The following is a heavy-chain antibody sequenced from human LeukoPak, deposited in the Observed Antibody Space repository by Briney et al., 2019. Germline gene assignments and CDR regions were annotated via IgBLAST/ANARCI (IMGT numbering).Heavy chain of an antibody. Sequence: GGSLRLSCAASGFTFSSYDMHWVRQVTGEGLEWVPSIGISGDTYYADSVKGRFTISREDAKNSFYLQMNSLRAGDTAVYFCARGKYGYTSGWQIIDYWGQGTLVTVSS. J-gene: IGHJ4*02. CDR1: GFTFSSYD. CDR2: IGISGDT. CDR3: ARGKYGYTSGWQIIDY. D-gene: IGHD6-19*01. V-gene: IGHV3-13*01.